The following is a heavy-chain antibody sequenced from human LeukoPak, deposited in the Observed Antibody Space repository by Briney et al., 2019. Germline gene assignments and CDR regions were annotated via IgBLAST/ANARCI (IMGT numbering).Heavy chain of an antibody. CDR2: ISGSGGTT. D-gene: IGHD6-19*01. V-gene: IGHV3-23*01. J-gene: IGHJ4*02. CDR3: AREVYSSGWSSFDY. CDR1: GFTFSSYA. Sequence: PGGSLRLSCAASGFTFSSYAMYWVRQAPGKGLEWVSTISGSGGTTYYADSVKGRFTISRDNAKNTLYLQMNSLRAEDTAVYYCAREVYSSGWSSFDYWGQGTLVTVSS.